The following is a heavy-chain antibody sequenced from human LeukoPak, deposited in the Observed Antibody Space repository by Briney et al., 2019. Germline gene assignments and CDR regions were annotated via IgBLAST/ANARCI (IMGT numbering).Heavy chain of an antibody. J-gene: IGHJ4*02. D-gene: IGHD2-2*01. Sequence: PGGSLRLSCVASGFTFSSYAMSWVRQAPGKGLEWVSAISGSGGSTYYADSVKGRFTISRDNSKNTLYLQMNSLRAEDTAVYYCAKDWSGPIVVVPAAPFDYWGQGTLVTVSS. CDR3: AKDWSGPIVVVPAAPFDY. V-gene: IGHV3-23*01. CDR2: ISGSGGST. CDR1: GFTFSSYA.